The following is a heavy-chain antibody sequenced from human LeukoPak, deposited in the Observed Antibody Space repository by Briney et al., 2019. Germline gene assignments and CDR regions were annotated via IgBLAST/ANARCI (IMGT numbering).Heavy chain of an antibody. CDR1: GYTFTSYD. J-gene: IGHJ4*02. D-gene: IGHD1-1*01. Sequence: GASVKVFCKASGYTFTSYDINWVRQATGQGLEWMGWMNPNNGNTNYAQKLQGRVTMTTDTSTSTAYMELRSLRSDDTAVYYCARDRGTGTRIDYWGQGTLVTVSS. CDR3: ARDRGTGTRIDY. V-gene: IGHV1-18*01. CDR2: MNPNNGNT.